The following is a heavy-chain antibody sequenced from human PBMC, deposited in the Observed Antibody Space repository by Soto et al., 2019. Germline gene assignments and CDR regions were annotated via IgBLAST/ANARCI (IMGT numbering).Heavy chain of an antibody. CDR2: MNPNSGNT. Sequence: QVQLVQSGAEVKKPGASVKVSCKASGYTFTSYDINWVRQATGQGLEWMGWMNPNSGNTGYAQKFQGRVTMTRNTSKSTDYMELSCVISEDTAVYYCAGDVVGVVRDWGQGTLVTVSS. CDR3: AGDVVGVVRD. D-gene: IGHD2-21*01. V-gene: IGHV1-8*01. CDR1: GYTFTSYD. J-gene: IGHJ4*02.